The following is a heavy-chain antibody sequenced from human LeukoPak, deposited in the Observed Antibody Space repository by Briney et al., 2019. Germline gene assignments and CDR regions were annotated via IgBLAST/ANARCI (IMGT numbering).Heavy chain of an antibody. CDR1: GGTFSSYA. CDR3: ALRGYSYGEDY. CDR2: ISAYNGNT. V-gene: IGHV1-18*01. D-gene: IGHD5-18*01. J-gene: IGHJ4*02. Sequence: ASVKVSCKASGGTFSSYAISWVRQAPGQGLEWMGWISAYNGNTNYAQKLQGRVTMTTDTSTSTAYMELRSLRSDDTAVYYCALRGYSYGEDYWGQGTLVTVSS.